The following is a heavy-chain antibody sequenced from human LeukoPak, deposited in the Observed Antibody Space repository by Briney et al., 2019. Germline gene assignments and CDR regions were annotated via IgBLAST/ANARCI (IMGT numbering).Heavy chain of an antibody. Sequence: GGSLRLSCAASGFTFTSYWMHWVRQAPGKGLVWVSRINSDGSSTSYADSVKGRFTISRDNAKNTLYLQMNSLRAEDMAVYYCARDRYSNWFDPWGQGTLVTVSS. CDR2: INSDGSST. CDR1: GFTFTSYW. CDR3: ARDRYSNWFDP. D-gene: IGHD5-12*01. V-gene: IGHV3-74*01. J-gene: IGHJ5*02.